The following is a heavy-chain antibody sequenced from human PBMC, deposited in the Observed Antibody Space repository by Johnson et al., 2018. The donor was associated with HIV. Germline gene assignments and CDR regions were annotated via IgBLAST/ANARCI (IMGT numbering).Heavy chain of an antibody. V-gene: IGHV3-NL1*01. Sequence: QVQLVESGGGVVQPGKSLRLSCVASGFTFSSYGVHWVRQGPGKGLEWVSGINYNGGSTGYADSVKGRFTISRDNSKNTLYLQMNSLRAEDTAVYYCARPHIVVVTAGYAFDIWGQGTMVIVSS. CDR3: ARPHIVVVTAGYAFDI. D-gene: IGHD2-21*02. J-gene: IGHJ3*02. CDR2: INYNGGST. CDR1: GFTFSSYG.